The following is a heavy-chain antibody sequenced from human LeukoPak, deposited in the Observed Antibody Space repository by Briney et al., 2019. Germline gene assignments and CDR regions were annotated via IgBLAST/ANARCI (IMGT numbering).Heavy chain of an antibody. V-gene: IGHV4-4*07. CDR2: IYTSGST. CDR3: ARVGREQQLDIFDY. D-gene: IGHD6-13*01. J-gene: IGHJ4*02. CDR1: GGSISSYY. Sequence: PSETLSLTCTVSGGSISSYYWSWIRQPAVKGLEWIGRIYTSGSTNYNPSLKSRVTMSVDTSKNQFSMKLSSVTAADTAVYYCARVGREQQLDIFDYWGQGTLVTVSS.